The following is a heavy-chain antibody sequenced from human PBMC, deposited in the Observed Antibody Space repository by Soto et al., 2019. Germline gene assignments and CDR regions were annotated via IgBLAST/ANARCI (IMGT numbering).Heavy chain of an antibody. D-gene: IGHD3-10*01. CDR3: ARDYGSGSYYNDNYYYYGMDV. Sequence: QVQLQESGPGLVKPSQTLSLTCTVSGGSISSGGYYWSWIRQHPGKGLEWIGYIYYSGSTYYNPSLKSRVNISVDTSKNQFSLKLSSVTAADTAVYYCARDYGSGSYYNDNYYYYGMDVWGQGTTVTVSS. CDR2: IYYSGST. CDR1: GGSISSGGYY. V-gene: IGHV4-31*03. J-gene: IGHJ6*02.